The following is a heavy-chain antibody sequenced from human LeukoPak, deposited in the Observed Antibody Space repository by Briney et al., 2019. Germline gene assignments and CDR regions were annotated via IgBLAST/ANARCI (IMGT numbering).Heavy chain of an antibody. CDR1: GFIFSNYA. CDR3: AKDFVGTGNFRGGDY. J-gene: IGHJ4*02. Sequence: GGSLRLSCAASGFIFSNYALGWVRQAPGKGLEWVSGISRIGGSTHYADSVKGRFTISRDNSKNILYLQMNSLRAEDTALYYCAKDFVGTGNFRGGDYWGQGTLVTVSS. D-gene: IGHD1-1*01. V-gene: IGHV3-23*01. CDR2: ISRIGGST.